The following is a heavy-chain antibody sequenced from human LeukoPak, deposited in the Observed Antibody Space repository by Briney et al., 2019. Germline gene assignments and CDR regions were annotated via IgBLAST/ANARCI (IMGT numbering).Heavy chain of an antibody. CDR3: AGMKATGTSRGYIDV. D-gene: IGHD1-1*01. V-gene: IGHV4-39*01. CDR2: FYYTGIT. J-gene: IGHJ6*03. CDR1: GGSINTASYY. Sequence: SETLSLICSVSGGSINTASYYWGWIRQPPGKGLELIVNFYYTGITFCNSSLQSRVTISVDTSKNQFSLKLTSVTATDTSVYYCAGMKATGTSRGYIDVWGKGTTVTVSS.